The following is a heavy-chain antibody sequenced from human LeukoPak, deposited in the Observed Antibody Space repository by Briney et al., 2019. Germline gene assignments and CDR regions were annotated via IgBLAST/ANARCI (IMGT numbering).Heavy chain of an antibody. Sequence: GGSLRLSCAASGFTFSDYYMSWTRQAPGKGLEWVAVISYDGSNKYYADSVKGRFTISRDNSKNTLYLQMNSLRAEDTAVYYCARDPVGRAFWDILTGYDHFDYWGQGTLVTVSS. V-gene: IGHV3-30-3*01. CDR3: ARDPVGRAFWDILTGYDHFDY. CDR2: ISYDGSNK. J-gene: IGHJ4*02. CDR1: GFTFSDYY. D-gene: IGHD3-9*01.